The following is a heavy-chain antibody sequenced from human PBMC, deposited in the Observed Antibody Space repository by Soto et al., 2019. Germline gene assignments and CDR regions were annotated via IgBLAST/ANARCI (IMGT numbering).Heavy chain of an antibody. CDR3: ARVDSSSWYNWFDP. Sequence: PGGALRLSCAASGFTVSSYWMSWVRQAPGKGLEWVANIKQGGSEEYYVDSVKGRFTISRDNAQNSLYLQMNSLRAEDTAVYYCARVDSSSWYNWFDPWGQGTLVTVSS. J-gene: IGHJ5*02. V-gene: IGHV3-7*03. CDR1: GFTVSSYW. CDR2: IKQGGSEE. D-gene: IGHD6-13*01.